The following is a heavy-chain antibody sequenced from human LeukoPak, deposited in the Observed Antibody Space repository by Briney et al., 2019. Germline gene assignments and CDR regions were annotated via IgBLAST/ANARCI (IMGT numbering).Heavy chain of an antibody. Sequence: ASVKVSCKASGYTSTSYDINWVRQAPGQGLEWMGWMNPNSGNTGYAQKFQGRVTITRNTSISTAYMELSSLRSEDTAVYYCARGGVVPAAASEDYWGQGTLVTVSS. CDR3: ARGGVVPAAASEDY. V-gene: IGHV1-8*03. J-gene: IGHJ4*02. D-gene: IGHD2-2*01. CDR2: MNPNSGNT. CDR1: GYTSTSYD.